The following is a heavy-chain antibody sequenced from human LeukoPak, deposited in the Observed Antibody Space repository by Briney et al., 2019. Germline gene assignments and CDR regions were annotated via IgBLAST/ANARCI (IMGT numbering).Heavy chain of an antibody. CDR2: INPNSGGT. V-gene: IGHV1-2*04. CDR3: ARDNATTSGAFDI. Sequence: ASVKVSCKASGYTFTGYYMHWVRQAAGQGLEWMGWINPNSGGTNYAQKFQGWVTMTRDTSISTAYMELSRLRSDDTAVYYCARDNATTSGAFDIWGQGTMVTVSS. CDR1: GYTFTGYY. J-gene: IGHJ3*02. D-gene: IGHD1-26*01.